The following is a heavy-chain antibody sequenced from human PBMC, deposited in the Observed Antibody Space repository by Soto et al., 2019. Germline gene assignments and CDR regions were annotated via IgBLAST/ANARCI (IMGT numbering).Heavy chain of an antibody. V-gene: IGHV1-18*01. J-gene: IGHJ4*02. CDR2: ISAHNGNT. Sequence: QVHLVQSGAEVKKPGASVKVSCQASGYAFTTYGITWVRQAPGQGLEWMGWISAHNGNTNYAQKLQGRVTVTRDTSTSTAYMELRSLRSDDTAVYYCARGRDGDYWGQGALVTGSS. CDR1: GYAFTTYG. CDR3: ARGRDGDY. D-gene: IGHD6-6*01.